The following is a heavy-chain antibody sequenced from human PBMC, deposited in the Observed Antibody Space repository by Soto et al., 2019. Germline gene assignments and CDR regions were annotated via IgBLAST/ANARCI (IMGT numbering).Heavy chain of an antibody. CDR1: GGTFSSYT. J-gene: IGHJ6*03. CDR2: IIPILGIA. V-gene: IGHV1-69*02. CDR3: SLKAPGTTGAVSYYYGYILV. D-gene: IGHD1-1*01. Sequence: QVQLVQSGAEVKKPGSSVKVSCKASGGTFSSYTISWVRQAPGQGLEWMGRIIPILGIANYAQKFQGTVTTTAGKSTSTAYMVPRSRKCDDTAFYSWSLKAPGTTGAVSYYYGYILVWCKSTTVTVS.